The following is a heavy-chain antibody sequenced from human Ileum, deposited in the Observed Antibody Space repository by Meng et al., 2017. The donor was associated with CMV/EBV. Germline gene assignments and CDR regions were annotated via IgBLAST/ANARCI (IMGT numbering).Heavy chain of an antibody. J-gene: IGHJ3*02. CDR3: ARAQLKIRFLEWKKSGDAFDI. CDR1: GYTFTSYD. V-gene: IGHV1-8*03. D-gene: IGHD3-3*01. CDR2: MNPNSGNT. Sequence: ASVMVFCKASGYTFTSYDSNWLRQATGQGLEWMGWMNPNSGNTGYAEKFQGRVTITRNTSISTAYMELSNLRSEDTAVYYCARAQLKIRFLEWKKSGDAFDIWGQGTMVTVSS.